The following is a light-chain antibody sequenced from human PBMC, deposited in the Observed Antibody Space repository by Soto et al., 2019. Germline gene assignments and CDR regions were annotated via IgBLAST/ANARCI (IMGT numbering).Light chain of an antibody. Sequence: DIQMTQSPSSLSASVGAIVTITCQASQDISNYLNWYQQKPGKAPKLLIYDASNLETGVPSRFSGSGSGTDFTFTISSLQPEDIATYYCQQYDNLPWTCGQGTKVEIK. CDR1: QDISNY. V-gene: IGKV1-33*01. J-gene: IGKJ1*01. CDR2: DAS. CDR3: QQYDNLPWT.